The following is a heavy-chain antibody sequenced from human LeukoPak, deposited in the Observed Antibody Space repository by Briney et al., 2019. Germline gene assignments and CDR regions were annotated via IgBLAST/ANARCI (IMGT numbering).Heavy chain of an antibody. Sequence: GGSLRLSCAASEFTFSSYKMNWVRQAPGKGLEWVSYISSSGSTIYYADSLKGRFTIPRDNAKNSLYLQMNSLRAEDTAVYYCAREGDGDNFDYWGQGTLVTVSS. J-gene: IGHJ4*02. CDR2: ISSSGSTI. D-gene: IGHD4-17*01. CDR1: EFTFSSYK. V-gene: IGHV3-48*03. CDR3: AREGDGDNFDY.